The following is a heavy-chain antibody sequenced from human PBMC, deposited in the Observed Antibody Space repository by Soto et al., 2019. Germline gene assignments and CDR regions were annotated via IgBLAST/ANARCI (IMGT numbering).Heavy chain of an antibody. CDR3: AREEIAVAGTVFDY. Sequence: GSLRLSCAASGFTFSSDCMHWVRQAPGKGLVWVSRINTDGSGTTYADSVKGRFTISRDNAKNMVYLQMNSLRDEDTAVYYCAREEIAVAGTVFDYWGQGTLVTVSS. V-gene: IGHV3-74*01. CDR2: INTDGSGT. D-gene: IGHD6-19*01. CDR1: GFTFSSDC. J-gene: IGHJ4*02.